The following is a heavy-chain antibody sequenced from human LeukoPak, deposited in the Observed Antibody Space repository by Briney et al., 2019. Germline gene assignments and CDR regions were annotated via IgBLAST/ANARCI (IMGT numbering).Heavy chain of an antibody. CDR1: GFTFSIYA. CDR3: TRDRPNYYGSDGHYYRRNGDY. V-gene: IGHV3-23*01. D-gene: IGHD3-22*01. CDR2: ISSKGELT. Sequence: GGSLRLSCAASGFTFSIYAMSWVRQAPGKGLEWVSSISSKGELTFYADSVKGRFTISRDNSESTLYLQMSILRAEDTAIYYCTRDRPNYYGSDGHYYRRNGDYWGQGTLVTVSS. J-gene: IGHJ4*02.